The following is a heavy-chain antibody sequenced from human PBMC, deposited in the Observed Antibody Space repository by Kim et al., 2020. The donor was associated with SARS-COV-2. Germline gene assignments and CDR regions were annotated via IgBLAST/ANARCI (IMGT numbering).Heavy chain of an antibody. D-gene: IGHD6-19*01. CDR3: ARGGIAVPTDY. V-gene: IGHV3-74*01. J-gene: IGHJ4*02. CDR2: T. Sequence: TSYAGSVKGRFTISRDNAKNTLYLQMNSLRAEDTAVYYCARGGIAVPTDYWGQGTLVTVSS.